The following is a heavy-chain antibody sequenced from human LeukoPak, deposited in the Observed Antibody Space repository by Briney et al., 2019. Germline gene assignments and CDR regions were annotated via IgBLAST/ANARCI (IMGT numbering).Heavy chain of an antibody. Sequence: GSLRLSCAASGFTLSSYAMTWVRQAPGKGLEWVSGISGSGDNTYYADSVKGRFTISRDNSKNTLYVQVNSLGTEDTAAYYCAKGSYYDSSGSFYFDYWGQGTLVTVSS. D-gene: IGHD3-22*01. J-gene: IGHJ4*02. CDR2: ISGSGDNT. CDR1: GFTLSSYA. V-gene: IGHV3-23*01. CDR3: AKGSYYDSSGSFYFDY.